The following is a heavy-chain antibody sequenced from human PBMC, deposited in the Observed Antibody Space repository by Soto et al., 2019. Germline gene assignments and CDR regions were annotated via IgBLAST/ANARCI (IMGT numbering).Heavy chain of an antibody. CDR1: GFTFSSYS. Sequence: SVGSLRLSCAASGFTFSSYSMNWVRQAPGKGLEWVSSISSSSSYTYYADSVKGRFTISRDNSKNTLYLQMNSLRAEDTAVYYCARYRNLRYYFDYWGQGTLVTVSS. CDR3: ARYRNLRYYFDY. J-gene: IGHJ4*02. CDR2: ISSSSSYT. V-gene: IGHV3-21*04. D-gene: IGHD1-7*01.